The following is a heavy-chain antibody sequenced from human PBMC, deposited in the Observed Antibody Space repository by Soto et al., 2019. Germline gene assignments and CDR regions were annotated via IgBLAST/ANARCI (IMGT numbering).Heavy chain of an antibody. CDR2: IIPIFGTA. D-gene: IGHD2-15*01. V-gene: IGHV1-69*01. CDR3: AAHVVIAATGPNDAFDI. CDR1: GGTFSSYA. J-gene: IGHJ3*02. Sequence: QVQLVQSGAEVKKPGSSVKVSCKASGGTFSSYAISWVRQAPGQGLEWMGGIIPIFGTANYAQKFQGRVTITADESTSTAYMELSSLRSEDTAVYYCAAHVVIAATGPNDAFDIWGQGTMVTVSS.